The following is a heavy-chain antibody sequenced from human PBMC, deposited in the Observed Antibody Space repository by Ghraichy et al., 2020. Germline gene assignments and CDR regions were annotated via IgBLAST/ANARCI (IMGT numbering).Heavy chain of an antibody. CDR3: AKDSVVTQPYYFDY. CDR1: GFTFSSYA. Sequence: GESLNISCAASGFTFSSYAMSWVRQAPGKGLEWVSAISGSGGSTYYADSVKGRFTISRDNSKNTLYLQMNSLRAEDTAVYYCAKDSVVTQPYYFDYWGQGTLVTVSS. CDR2: ISGSGGST. V-gene: IGHV3-23*01. J-gene: IGHJ4*02. D-gene: IGHD4-23*01.